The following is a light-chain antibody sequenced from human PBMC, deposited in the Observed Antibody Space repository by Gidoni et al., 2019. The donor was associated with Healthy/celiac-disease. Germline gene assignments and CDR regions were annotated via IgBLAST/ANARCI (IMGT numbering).Light chain of an antibody. CDR2: KAS. CDR3: QQYNSYPWT. Sequence: IQMTQPPSTLYASVGDRVTVTCRTSQSFSSRLAWYQQKPGKSPKLLITKASNLESGGPSKFSGSGSGTEFTLTISSLQPDDFATYYCQQYNSYPWTFXXXTKVKIK. V-gene: IGKV1-5*03. CDR1: QSFSSR. J-gene: IGKJ1*01.